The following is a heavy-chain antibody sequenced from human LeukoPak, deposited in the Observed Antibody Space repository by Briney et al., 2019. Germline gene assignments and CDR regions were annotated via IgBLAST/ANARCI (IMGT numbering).Heavy chain of an antibody. J-gene: IGHJ4*02. D-gene: IGHD6-6*01. V-gene: IGHV6-1*01. Sequence: SPTLSLTFAISGDSVSINSTAWNWLRQSPSRGLEWLGSTYYRSKWYNDYAVCVKSRITIKANTTKNRVSLQLNSVPPEDTAVYYCAREPSIAARPRPFDYWGQGTLVTVSS. CDR1: GDSVSINSTA. CDR2: TYYRSKWYN. CDR3: AREPSIAARPRPFDY.